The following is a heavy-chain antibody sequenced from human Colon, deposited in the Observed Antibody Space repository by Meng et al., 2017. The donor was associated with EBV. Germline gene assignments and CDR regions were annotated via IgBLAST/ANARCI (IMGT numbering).Heavy chain of an antibody. J-gene: IGHJ4*02. D-gene: IGHD6-19*01. Sequence: QVQLQESGPGLVXPXXXXXLTCAVSGGSISSSNWWSWVRQPPGKGLEWIGEIYHSGSTNYNQSLKSRVTISVDKSKNQFSLNLSSVTAADTAVYYCARVGQWLPIDYWGQGTLVTVSS. CDR1: GGSISSSNW. V-gene: IGHV4-4*02. CDR3: ARVGQWLPIDY. CDR2: IYHSGST.